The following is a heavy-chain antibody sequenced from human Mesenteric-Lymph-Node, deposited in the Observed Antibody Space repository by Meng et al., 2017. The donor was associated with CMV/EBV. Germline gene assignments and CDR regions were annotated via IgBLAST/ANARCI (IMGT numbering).Heavy chain of an antibody. J-gene: IGHJ4*02. CDR2: ISGSGGST. CDR3: ANEIGYSSSWYLN. Sequence: GGSLRLSCAASGFTFSSYAMSWVRQAPGKGLEWVSAISGSGGSTYYADSVKGRFTISRDNSKNTLYLQMNSLRTEDTAVYYCANEIGYSSSWYLNWGQGTLVTVSS. D-gene: IGHD6-13*01. V-gene: IGHV3-23*01. CDR1: GFTFSSYA.